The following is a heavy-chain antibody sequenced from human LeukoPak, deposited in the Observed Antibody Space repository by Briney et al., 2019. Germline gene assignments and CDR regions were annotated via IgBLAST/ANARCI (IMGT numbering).Heavy chain of an antibody. CDR3: AARWGYNGFDI. D-gene: IGHD5-18*01. Sequence: GGSLRRSCAASGFTFSSYGMHWVRQAPGKGLEGVAFIRCDGSNKYYADSVKGRFTISRDNSKNTLYLQMNSLRAEDTSLFYCAARWGYNGFDIWGQGTMVAVSS. J-gene: IGHJ3*02. CDR1: GFTFSSYG. V-gene: IGHV3-30*02. CDR2: IRCDGSNK.